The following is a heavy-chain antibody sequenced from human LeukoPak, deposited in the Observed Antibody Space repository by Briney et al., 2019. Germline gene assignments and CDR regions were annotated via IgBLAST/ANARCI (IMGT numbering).Heavy chain of an antibody. CDR3: ARDWNGDFDF. CDR2: ITSRSNDV. D-gene: IGHD1-1*01. J-gene: IGHJ4*02. CDR1: GFTFSRYW. V-gene: IGHV3-21*01. Sequence: GGSLRLSCAASGFTFSRYWMHWVRQVPGKGLEWVASITSRSNDVYYTDSLKGRFTISRDNAKNSLYLQMNSLRAGDTAVYYCARDWNGDFDFWGQGTLVTVSS.